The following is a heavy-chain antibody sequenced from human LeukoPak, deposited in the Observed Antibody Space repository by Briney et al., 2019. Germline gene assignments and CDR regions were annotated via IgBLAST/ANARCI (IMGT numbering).Heavy chain of an antibody. D-gene: IGHD4-11*01. Sequence: ASVKVSCKASGYSFSSYDINWVRQATGQGLEWMGWMNPNSGNKGYAQKFQGRVSFTRSTSISTAYMEMGSLTSEDTAVYYCVRGRATVTTHWFDPWGQGTLVTVSS. V-gene: IGHV1-8*03. CDR2: MNPNSGNK. CDR3: VRGRATVTTHWFDP. CDR1: GYSFSSYD. J-gene: IGHJ5*02.